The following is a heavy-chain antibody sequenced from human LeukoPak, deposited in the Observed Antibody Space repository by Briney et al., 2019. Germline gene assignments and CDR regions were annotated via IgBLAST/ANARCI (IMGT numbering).Heavy chain of an antibody. Sequence: GGSLRLSCAASGFTFSNFWMHWVRQAPGKGLVWVSRLNTDGSSTTYADSVKGRFTISRDNAKNTLYLQMNSLRAEDTAVYYCARDHYYDSTFDYWGQGTLVTVSS. CDR2: LNTDGSST. D-gene: IGHD3-22*01. CDR3: ARDHYYDSTFDY. CDR1: GFTFSNFW. V-gene: IGHV3-74*01. J-gene: IGHJ4*02.